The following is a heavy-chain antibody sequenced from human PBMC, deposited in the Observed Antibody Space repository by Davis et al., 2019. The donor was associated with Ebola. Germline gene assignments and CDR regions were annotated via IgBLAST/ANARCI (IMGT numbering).Heavy chain of an antibody. CDR2: IWYDGSNK. V-gene: IGHV3-33*03. D-gene: IGHD3-22*01. Sequence: PGGSLRLSCAASGFTFSSYGMHWVRQAPGKGLEWVAVIWYDGSNKYYADSVKGRFTISRDNAKNTLYLQMNSLRAEDTAVYYCAKEPYDSSGYYSVNWGQGTLVTVSS. CDR1: GFTFSSYG. J-gene: IGHJ4*02. CDR3: AKEPYDSSGYYSVN.